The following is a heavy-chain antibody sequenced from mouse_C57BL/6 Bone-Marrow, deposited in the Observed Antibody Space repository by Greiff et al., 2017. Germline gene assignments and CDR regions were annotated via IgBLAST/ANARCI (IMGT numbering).Heavy chain of an antibody. D-gene: IGHD1-1*01. CDR2: ISYDGSN. J-gene: IGHJ3*01. CDR1: GYSITSGYY. CDR3: AREEVYGSSYGWFAY. Sequence: EVKVEESGPGLVKPSQSLSLTCSVTGYSITSGYYWNWIRQFPGNKLEWMGYISYDGSNNYNPSLKNRISITRDTSKNQFFLKLNSVTTEDTATYYCAREEVYGSSYGWFAYWGQGTLVTVSA. V-gene: IGHV3-6*01.